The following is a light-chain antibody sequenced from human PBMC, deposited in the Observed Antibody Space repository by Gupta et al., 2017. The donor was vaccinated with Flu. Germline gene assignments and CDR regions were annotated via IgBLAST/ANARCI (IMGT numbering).Light chain of an antibody. J-gene: IGLJ1*01. Sequence: QSVLTQPPSVSGAPGQRVTISCSGSSSNVGAGYDVHWYQQLPETAPKLLIYETNYRPSGVPDRFSVSKSGTSASLAITGLQADDEADYYCQSYDSSLSAYVFGTGTKVTVL. V-gene: IGLV1-40*01. CDR2: ETN. CDR3: QSYDSSLSAYV. CDR1: SSNVGAGYD.